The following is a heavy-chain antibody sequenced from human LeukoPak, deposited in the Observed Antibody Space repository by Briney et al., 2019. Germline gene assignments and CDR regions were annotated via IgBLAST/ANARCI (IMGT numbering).Heavy chain of an antibody. D-gene: IGHD1-26*01. Sequence: PGGSLRLSCEASAFTFSSYWMSWVRQAPGKGLEWVANIKEDGSEINYVDSVKGRFTISRDNAKNSLYLQMNSLRAEDTAVYYCARDRGGSYSAIDYWGQGTLVTVSS. CDR1: AFTFSSYW. J-gene: IGHJ4*02. V-gene: IGHV3-7*01. CDR2: IKEDGSEI. CDR3: ARDRGGSYSAIDY.